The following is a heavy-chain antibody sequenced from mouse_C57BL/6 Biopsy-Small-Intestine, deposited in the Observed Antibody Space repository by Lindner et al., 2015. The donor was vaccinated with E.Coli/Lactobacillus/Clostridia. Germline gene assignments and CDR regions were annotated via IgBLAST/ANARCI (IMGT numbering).Heavy chain of an antibody. J-gene: IGHJ2*01. D-gene: IGHD1-1*01. Sequence: VQLQESGAELARPGASVKMSCKASGYTFTTYTMHWVKQRPGQGLEWIGYINPSSGYTKYNQKFKDKATLTADKSSSTACMQLSSLTSEDSAVYYCARLRGYFDYWGQGTTLTVSS. CDR2: INPSSGYT. V-gene: IGHV1-4*01. CDR3: ARLRGYFDY. CDR1: GYTFTTYT.